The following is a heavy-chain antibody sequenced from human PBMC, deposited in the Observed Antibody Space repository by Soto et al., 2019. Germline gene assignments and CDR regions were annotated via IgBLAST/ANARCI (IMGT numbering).Heavy chain of an antibody. Sequence: QVQLQESGPGLVKPSETLSLTCTVSGGSISSYYWSWIRQPPGKGLEWIGYIYYSGSTNYNPSLKTRVTISVATSKNQFSLKLSSVTAADAAVYYCARTGYSSSWLNDYWGQGTLVTVSS. V-gene: IGHV4-59*08. CDR3: ARTGYSSSWLNDY. J-gene: IGHJ4*02. CDR1: GGSISSYY. CDR2: IYYSGST. D-gene: IGHD6-13*01.